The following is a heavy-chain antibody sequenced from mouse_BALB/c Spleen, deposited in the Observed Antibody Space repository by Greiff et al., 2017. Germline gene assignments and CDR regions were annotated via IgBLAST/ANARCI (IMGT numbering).Heavy chain of an antibody. CDR2: ISSGGSYT. V-gene: IGHV5-9-3*01. Sequence: EVQLVESGGGLVKPGGSLKLSCAASGFTFSSYAMSWVRQTPEKRLEWVATISSGGSYTYYPDSVKGRFTISRDNAKNTLYLQMSSLRSEDTAMYYCARQDDYDQVDYWGQGTTLTVSS. CDR1: GFTFSSYA. J-gene: IGHJ2*01. D-gene: IGHD2-4*01. CDR3: ARQDDYDQVDY.